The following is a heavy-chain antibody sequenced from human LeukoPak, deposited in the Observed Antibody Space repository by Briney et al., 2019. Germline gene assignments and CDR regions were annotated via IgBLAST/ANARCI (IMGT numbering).Heavy chain of an antibody. V-gene: IGHV4-39*07. CDR2: IYYSGTT. J-gene: IGHJ5*02. D-gene: IGHD6-13*01. CDR3: ARGRGEDISSLSVWFDP. Sequence: SETLSLTCTVSGGSISSSIYYWGWIRQPPGKGLEWIGSIYYSGTTYYNPSLKSRVTISVDTSKNQFSLRLTSVTAADTALYYCARGRGEDISSLSVWFDPWGQGTLVTVSS. CDR1: GGSISSSIYY.